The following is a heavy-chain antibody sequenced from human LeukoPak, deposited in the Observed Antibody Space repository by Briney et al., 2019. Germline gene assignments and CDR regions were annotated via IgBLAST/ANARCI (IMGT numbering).Heavy chain of an antibody. CDR1: GFTFSSYA. J-gene: IGHJ6*03. V-gene: IGHV3-30-3*01. D-gene: IGHD3-3*01. CDR3: ARGDYDFWSGYYYYYMDV. Sequence: GGSLRLSCAASGFTFSSYAMHWVRQAPGKGLEWVAVISYDGSNKYYADSVKGRFTISRDNSKNTLYLQMNSLRAEDTAVYYCARGDYDFWSGYYYYYMDVRGKGTTVTVSS. CDR2: ISYDGSNK.